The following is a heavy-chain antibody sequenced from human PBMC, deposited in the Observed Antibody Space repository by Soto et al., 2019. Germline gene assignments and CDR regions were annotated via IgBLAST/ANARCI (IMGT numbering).Heavy chain of an antibody. CDR3: AREFPSLSSSWREYFQH. CDR2: INTYNGNT. CDR1: GYTFTNYG. V-gene: IGHV1-18*01. J-gene: IGHJ1*01. D-gene: IGHD6-13*01. Sequence: GASVKVSCKASGYTFTNYGISWVRQAPGQGLEWMGWINTYNGNTNHAQKLQGRVTMTTDTSTSTAYMELSSLSSEDTAVYYCAREFPSLSSSWREYFQHWGQGTLVTVSS.